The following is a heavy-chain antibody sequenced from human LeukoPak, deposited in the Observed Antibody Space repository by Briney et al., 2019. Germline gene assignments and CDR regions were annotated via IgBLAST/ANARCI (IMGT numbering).Heavy chain of an antibody. CDR2: IYYSGST. V-gene: IGHV4-59*01. Sequence: PSETLSLTCTVSGGSISSYYWSWIRQPPGKGLEWIGYIYYSGSTNYNPSLTSRVTISVDTSKDQFSLKLSSVTAADTAVYYCARREKSPYYFDYWGQGTLVTVSS. J-gene: IGHJ4*02. CDR1: GGSISSYY. CDR3: ARREKSPYYFDY.